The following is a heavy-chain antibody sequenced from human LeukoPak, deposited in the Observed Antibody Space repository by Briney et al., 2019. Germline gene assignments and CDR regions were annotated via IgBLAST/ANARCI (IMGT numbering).Heavy chain of an antibody. CDR1: GGSISSYY. CDR2: IYTSGST. Sequence: SETLSLTCTVSGGSISSYYWSWIRQPAGKGLEWIGRIYTSGSTNYNPSLKSRVTMSVDTSKNQFSLKLSSVTAADTAVYHCAREGGSFLHSYFDYWGQGTLVTVSS. CDR3: AREGGSFLHSYFDY. V-gene: IGHV4-4*07. J-gene: IGHJ4*02. D-gene: IGHD1-26*01.